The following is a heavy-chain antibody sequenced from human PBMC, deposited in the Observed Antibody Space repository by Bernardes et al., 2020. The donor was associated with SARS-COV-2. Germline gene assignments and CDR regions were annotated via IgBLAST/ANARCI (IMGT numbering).Heavy chain of an antibody. V-gene: IGHV1-3*01. J-gene: IGHJ6*02. Sequence: ASVKVSCKVSGYTLTELSMHWVRQAPGQGLEWMGWIAAYNYNTKYTQKYQDRVTISMDISASTAYMEVRSLRSDDTAVYYCARATDYYGMDVWGQGTTVIVSS. D-gene: IGHD4-4*01. CDR2: IAAYNYNT. CDR3: ARATDYYGMDV. CDR1: GYTLTELS.